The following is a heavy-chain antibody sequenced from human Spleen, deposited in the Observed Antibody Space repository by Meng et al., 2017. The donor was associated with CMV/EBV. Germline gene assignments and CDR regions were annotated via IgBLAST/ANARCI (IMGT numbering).Heavy chain of an antibody. J-gene: IGHJ4*02. CDR2: IHHSGST. CDR3: ARDVDTASFDY. D-gene: IGHD5-18*01. V-gene: IGHV4-38-2*02. CDR1: GYSISISYY. Sequence: GSLRLSCTVSGYSISISYYWGWIRKPPGKGLEWIVNIHHSGSTYYNPSLRSRVTISVDTSKNQFSLKLSSVTAADTAVYYCARDVDTASFDYWGQGTLVTVSS.